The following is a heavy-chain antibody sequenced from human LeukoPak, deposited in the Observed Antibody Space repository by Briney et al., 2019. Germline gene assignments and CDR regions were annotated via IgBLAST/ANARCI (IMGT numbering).Heavy chain of an antibody. CDR2: IYYSGST. CDR3: ASRALAAAGTPNFDY. Sequence: PSETLSLTCTVSGGSISSYYWSWIRQPPGKGLEWIGYIYYSGSTNYNPSLKSRVTISVDTSKNQFSLKLSSVTAADTAVYYCASRALAAAGTPNFDYWGQGTLVTVSS. J-gene: IGHJ4*02. CDR1: GGSISSYY. D-gene: IGHD6-13*01. V-gene: IGHV4-59*12.